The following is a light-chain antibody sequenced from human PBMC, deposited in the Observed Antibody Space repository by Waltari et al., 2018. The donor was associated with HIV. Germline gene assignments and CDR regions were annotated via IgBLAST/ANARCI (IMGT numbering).Light chain of an antibody. CDR1: TSNIGSNY. Sequence: SVLTQPPSASGTPGQRVTISCSGSTSNIGSNYVFWYQHLPGTAPNLLIHRNDRRPSGVPDRFSGATSGTSASLAISGLRSEEEADYYCVAWDDSLRGVLFGGGTKVAVL. J-gene: IGLJ2*01. CDR3: VAWDDSLRGVL. CDR2: RND. V-gene: IGLV1-47*01.